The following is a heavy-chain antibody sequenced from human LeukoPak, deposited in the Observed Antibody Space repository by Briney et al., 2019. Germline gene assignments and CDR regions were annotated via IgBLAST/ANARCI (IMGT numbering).Heavy chain of an antibody. Sequence: GGSLRLSCAASGFTLSSNYMSWVRQAPGKGLEWVSVIYSGGSTYYSDSVKGGLTISRDNSKNTLYLQMNSLRAEDTAVYYCARVKGGSSWYTAYYMDVWGKGTTVTVSS. V-gene: IGHV3-53*01. CDR1: GFTLSSNY. CDR3: ARVKGGSSWYTAYYMDV. D-gene: IGHD6-13*01. J-gene: IGHJ6*03. CDR2: IYSGGST.